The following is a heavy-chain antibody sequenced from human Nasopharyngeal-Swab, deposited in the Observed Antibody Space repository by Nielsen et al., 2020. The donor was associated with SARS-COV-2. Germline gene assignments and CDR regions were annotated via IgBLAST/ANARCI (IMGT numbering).Heavy chain of an antibody. V-gene: IGHV1-2*06. CDR2: INPNSGGT. CDR1: GGTFSSYA. Sequence: ASVKVSCKASGGTFSSYAISWVRQAPGQGLEWMGRINPNSGGTNYAQKFQGRVTMTRDTSISTAYMELSRLRSDDTAVYYCAAERDFWSGYYFYWGQGTLVTVSS. CDR3: AAERDFWSGYYFY. D-gene: IGHD3-3*01. J-gene: IGHJ4*02.